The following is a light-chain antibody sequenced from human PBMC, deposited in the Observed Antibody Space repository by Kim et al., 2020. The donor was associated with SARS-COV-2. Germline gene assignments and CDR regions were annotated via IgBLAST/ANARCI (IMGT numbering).Light chain of an antibody. V-gene: IGKV1-33*01. J-gene: IGKJ2*01. CDR3: QQYDSLPYT. Sequence: LSASMGDRVTITCQASQDISNYLNWFQQKPGKAPKLLYDASDFETGVPSRFSGSRSGTEYTFTISSLQPEDIATYYCQQYDSLPYTFGQGTKLEI. CDR1: QDISNY. CDR2: DAS.